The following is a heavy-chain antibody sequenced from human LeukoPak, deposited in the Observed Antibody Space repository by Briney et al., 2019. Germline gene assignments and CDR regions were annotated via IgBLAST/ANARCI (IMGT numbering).Heavy chain of an antibody. V-gene: IGHV1-69*06. CDR1: GGTFSSYA. D-gene: IGHD2-2*01. J-gene: IGHJ5*02. CDR2: IIPIFGTA. CDR3: ARERTLRDWFDP. Sequence: SVKVSCKASGGTFSSYAISWVRQAPGQGLEWMGGIIPIFGTANYAQKFQGRVTITADKSTSTAYMKLSSLRSEDTAVYYCARERTLRDWFDPWGQGTLVTVSS.